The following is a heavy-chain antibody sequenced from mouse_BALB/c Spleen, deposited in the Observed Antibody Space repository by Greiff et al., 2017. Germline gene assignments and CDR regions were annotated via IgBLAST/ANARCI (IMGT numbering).Heavy chain of an antibody. CDR3: ARSDYEDAMDY. CDR1: GYTFTSYY. CDR2: IYPGNVNT. D-gene: IGHD2-4*01. Sequence: VQLQQSGPELVKPGASVRISCKASGYTFTSYYIHWVKQRPGQGLEWIGWIYPGNVNTKYNEKFKGKATLTADKSSSTAYMQLSSLTSEDSAVYFCARSDYEDAMDYWGQGTSVTVSS. J-gene: IGHJ4*01. V-gene: IGHV1S56*01.